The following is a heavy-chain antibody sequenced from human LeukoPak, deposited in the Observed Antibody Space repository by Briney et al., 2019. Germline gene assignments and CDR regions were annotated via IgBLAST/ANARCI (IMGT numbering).Heavy chain of an antibody. Sequence: ASVKVSCKVSGYTLTELSMHWVRQAPGKGLEWMGGIIPIFGTANYAQKFQGRVTITADESTSTAYMELSSLRSEDTAVYYCARGYHYYGSGTPPDWFDPWGQGTLVTVSS. D-gene: IGHD3-10*01. J-gene: IGHJ5*02. CDR1: GYTLTELS. V-gene: IGHV1-69*13. CDR3: ARGYHYYGSGTPPDWFDP. CDR2: IIPIFGTA.